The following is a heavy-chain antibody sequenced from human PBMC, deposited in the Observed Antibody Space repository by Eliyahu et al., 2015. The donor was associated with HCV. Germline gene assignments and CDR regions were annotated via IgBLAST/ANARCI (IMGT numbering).Heavy chain of an antibody. Sequence: VRQAPGKGLEWVSSISSSSSYIYYADSVKGRFTISRDNAKNSLYLQMNTLRAEDTAVYYCARDPMIVVVTPYYFDYWGQGTLVTVSS. J-gene: IGHJ4*02. V-gene: IGHV3-21*01. CDR3: ARDPMIVVVTPYYFDY. D-gene: IGHD3-22*01. CDR2: ISSSSSYI.